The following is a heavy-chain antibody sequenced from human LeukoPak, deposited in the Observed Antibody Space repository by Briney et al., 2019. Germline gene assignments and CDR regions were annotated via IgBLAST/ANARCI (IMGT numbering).Heavy chain of an antibody. J-gene: IGHJ4*02. Sequence: PVGSLRLSCAASGFTVSSNYMSWVRQAPGKGLEWVSVIYSGGSTYYADSVKGRFTISRDNSKNTLYLQMNSLRAEDTAVYYCARDPYDDKRDFDYWGQGTLVTVSS. D-gene: IGHD4-17*01. CDR2: IYSGGST. CDR1: GFTVSSNY. CDR3: ARDPYDDKRDFDY. V-gene: IGHV3-66*01.